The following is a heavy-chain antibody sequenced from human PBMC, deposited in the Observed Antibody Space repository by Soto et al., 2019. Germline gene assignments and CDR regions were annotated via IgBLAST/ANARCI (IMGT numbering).Heavy chain of an antibody. J-gene: IGHJ4*02. Sequence: SETLSLTCTVSGGSISSSSYYWGWIRQPPGKGLEWIGSIYYSGSTYYNPSLKSRVTISVDTSKNQFSLKLSSVTAADTAVYYCAGQGYSSSWYYFDYWGQGTLVTVSS. D-gene: IGHD6-13*01. CDR3: AGQGYSSSWYYFDY. V-gene: IGHV4-39*01. CDR1: GGSISSSSYY. CDR2: IYYSGST.